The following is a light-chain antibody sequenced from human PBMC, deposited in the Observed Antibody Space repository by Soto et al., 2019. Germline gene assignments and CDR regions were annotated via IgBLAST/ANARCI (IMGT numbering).Light chain of an antibody. Sequence: DIVLTQSPGTLSLSPGERATLSCRTSQSVSTSKLAWYQQRPGQAPRLLMYDASTRATGVPDRFSGSGSGTEFTLTISSLESEDFAVYYCQQYNNFVCTFGQGTKVDIK. V-gene: IGKV3-20*01. CDR1: QSVSTSK. CDR2: DAS. CDR3: QQYNNFVCT. J-gene: IGKJ1*01.